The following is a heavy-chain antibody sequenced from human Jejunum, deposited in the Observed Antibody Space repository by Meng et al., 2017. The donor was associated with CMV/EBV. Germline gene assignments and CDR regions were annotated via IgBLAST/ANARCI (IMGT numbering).Heavy chain of an antibody. D-gene: IGHD1-26*01. CDR1: GFIFSKFV. CDR3: ARFSIVRTTNAFDI. CDR2: IYIGSST. J-gene: IGHJ3*02. V-gene: IGHV3-NL1*01. Sequence: SGFIFSKFVIHGVRQAPGKGLEWVSSIYIGSSTDYADSVKGRFTISRDNPNNTLNLQMNNLRAEDTALYYCARFSIVRTTNAFDIWGQGTMVTVSS.